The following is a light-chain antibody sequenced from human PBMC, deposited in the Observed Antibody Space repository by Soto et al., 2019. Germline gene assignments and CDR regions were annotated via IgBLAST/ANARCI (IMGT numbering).Light chain of an antibody. CDR2: TSG. Sequence: IHMTQSPSSLSASVGDRITVTCRASQRITTYVNWYQLKPGEAPKLLISTSGTMQRGVPSRFSGSGSGTDFTLTITSLQPADFAAYFCQQSCSSPYTFGQGTKLEIK. J-gene: IGKJ2*01. CDR1: QRITTY. V-gene: IGKV1-39*01. CDR3: QQSCSSPYT.